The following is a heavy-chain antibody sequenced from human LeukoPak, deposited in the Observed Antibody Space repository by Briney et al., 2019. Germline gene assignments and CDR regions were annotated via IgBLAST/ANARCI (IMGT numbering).Heavy chain of an antibody. Sequence: PGGSLRLSCAASGFTFSSYGMHWVRQAPGKGLEWVAVISYDGSNKYYADSVKGRFTISRDNSKNTLYLQMNSLRAEDTAVYYCANRGLASFDYWGQGTLVIVSS. CDR3: ANRGLASFDY. V-gene: IGHV3-30*18. CDR2: ISYDGSNK. CDR1: GFTFSSYG. J-gene: IGHJ4*02. D-gene: IGHD2-15*01.